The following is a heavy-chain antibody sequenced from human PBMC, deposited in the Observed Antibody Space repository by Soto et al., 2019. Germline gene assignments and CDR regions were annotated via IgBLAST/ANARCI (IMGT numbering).Heavy chain of an antibody. CDR2: IIPIFGTA. Sequence: GASVKVSCKASGGTFSSYAISWVLQAPGQGLEWMGGIIPIFGTANYAQKFQGRVTITADESTSTAYMELSSLRSEDTAVYYCARGRYDFWSGYHTQYYFDYWGQGTLVTSPQ. CDR1: GGTFSSYA. V-gene: IGHV1-69*13. J-gene: IGHJ4*02. CDR3: ARGRYDFWSGYHTQYYFDY. D-gene: IGHD3-3*01.